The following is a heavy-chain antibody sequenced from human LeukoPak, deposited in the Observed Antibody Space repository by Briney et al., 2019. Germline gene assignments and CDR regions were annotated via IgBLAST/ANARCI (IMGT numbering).Heavy chain of an antibody. V-gene: IGHV1-2*06. Sequence: ASVKVSCKASAYTFTGYYVHWVRQAPGQGLEWMGRINPSSGDTNYAQNFQGRVTMTRDTSISTAYMELSRLRSDDTAVYHCATTSGYFYYWGQGTLVTVSS. CDR2: INPSSGDT. D-gene: IGHD1-26*01. CDR1: AYTFTGYY. CDR3: ATTSGYFYY. J-gene: IGHJ4*02.